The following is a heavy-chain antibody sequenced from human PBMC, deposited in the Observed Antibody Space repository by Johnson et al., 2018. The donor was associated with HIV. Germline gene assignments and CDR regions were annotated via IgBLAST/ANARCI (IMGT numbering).Heavy chain of an antibody. D-gene: IGHD4-17*01. J-gene: IGHJ3*02. CDR1: GFTFSSYG. CDR3: ARRTVTALFDI. V-gene: IGHV3-30*03. CDR2: ISYDGSNK. Sequence: QMLLVESGGGVVQPGRSLRLSCAASGFTFSSYGMHWVRQAPGKGLEWLAVISYDGSNKYYADSVRGRFTISRDNSKNTLYLQMNSLRAEDTAVYYCARRTVTALFDIWGQGTLVTVSS.